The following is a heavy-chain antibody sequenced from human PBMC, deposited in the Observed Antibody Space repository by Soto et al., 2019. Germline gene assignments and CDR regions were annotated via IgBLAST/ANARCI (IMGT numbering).Heavy chain of an antibody. J-gene: IGHJ3*02. D-gene: IGHD3-16*01. CDR2: FDPEDGET. Sequence: ASVNVSCKVSGYTLTELSMHWVRQAPGKGLEWMGGFDPEDGETIYAQKFQGRVTMTEDTSTDTAYMELSSLRSEDTAVYYCATNYGVNDAFDIWGQGTMVTVSS. V-gene: IGHV1-24*01. CDR3: ATNYGVNDAFDI. CDR1: GYTLTELS.